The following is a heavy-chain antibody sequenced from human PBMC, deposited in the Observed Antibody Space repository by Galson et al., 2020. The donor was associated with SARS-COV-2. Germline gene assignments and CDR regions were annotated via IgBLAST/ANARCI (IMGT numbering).Heavy chain of an antibody. CDR1: GFSFSSYW. V-gene: IGHV3-7*01. J-gene: IGHJ6*02. CDR2: IKQDGSEK. Sequence: GGSLRLSCAASGFSFSSYWMRWVRQAPGKGLEWVANIKQDGSEKYDVDSVKGRFTISRDNAKNSLYLQMNSLRAEDTAGYYCASPSPGIRYSYGMDVWGQGTTVTVSS. CDR3: ASPSPGIRYSYGMDV. D-gene: IGHD3-9*01.